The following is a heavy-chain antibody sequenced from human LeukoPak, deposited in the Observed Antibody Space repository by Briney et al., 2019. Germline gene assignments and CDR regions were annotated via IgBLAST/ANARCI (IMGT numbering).Heavy chain of an antibody. D-gene: IGHD3-9*01. CDR3: ARIRKDLLTYSDGFDL. CDR1: GFTFSTYR. J-gene: IGHJ3*01. CDR2: INHSGST. Sequence: PGGSLRLSCAASGFTFSTYRMSWVRQPPGKGLEWIGEINHSGSTKYNPSLTSRVTISVDTSKNQFSLKLSSVTAADTAIYYCARIRKDLLTYSDGFDLWGQGTMVTVSS. V-gene: IGHV4-34*08.